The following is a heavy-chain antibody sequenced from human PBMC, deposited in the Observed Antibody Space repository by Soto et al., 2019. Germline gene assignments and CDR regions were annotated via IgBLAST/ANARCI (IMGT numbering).Heavy chain of an antibody. J-gene: IGHJ5*02. CDR1: CRSIISAHPY. CDR2: IAYSGDT. Sequence: PQPLSLTCPLPCRSIISAHPYWCWVREHPGKGLEWIGYIAYSGDTYYNPSLRSRATISADASENKFSLTLRSVTAADTAVYFCAMDFERGAIAPWGQGTSVTVSS. V-gene: IGHV4-31*03. D-gene: IGHD3-9*01. CDR3: AMDFERGAIAP.